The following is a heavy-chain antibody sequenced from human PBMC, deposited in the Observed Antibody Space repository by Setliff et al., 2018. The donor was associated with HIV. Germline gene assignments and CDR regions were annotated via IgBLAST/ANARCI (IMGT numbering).Heavy chain of an antibody. Sequence: PSETLSLTCTVSGDSISSNYWTWIRQPPGKGLEYIGYVYCTGSTNYNPSLKNRVTISIDTSKNQFSLKLRSVTAADTAVYYCARGNRVFDYWGQGALVTVSS. J-gene: IGHJ4*02. D-gene: IGHD3-3*01. CDR2: VYCTGST. CDR3: ARGNRVFDY. CDR1: GDSISSNY. V-gene: IGHV4-59*01.